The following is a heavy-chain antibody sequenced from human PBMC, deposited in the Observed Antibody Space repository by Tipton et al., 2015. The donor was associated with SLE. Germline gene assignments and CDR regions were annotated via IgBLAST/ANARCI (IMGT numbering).Heavy chain of an antibody. CDR3: ARDRYSGNWFDP. J-gene: IGHJ5*02. CDR2: ISYDGSNK. V-gene: IGHV3-30*04. D-gene: IGHD2-15*01. CDR1: GFTFSNYA. Sequence: SLRLSCAASGFTFSNYAMHWVRQAPGKGLEWVALISYDGSNKYYADSVKGRFTISRDNSKNTLYVQMNSLRAEDTAVYYCARDRYSGNWFDPWGQGTLVTVSS.